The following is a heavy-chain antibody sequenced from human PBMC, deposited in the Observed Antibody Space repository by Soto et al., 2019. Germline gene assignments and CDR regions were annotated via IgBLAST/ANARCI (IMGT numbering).Heavy chain of an antibody. CDR2: ISGTTDRT. J-gene: IGHJ5*02. CDR3: AQKATP. CDR1: GFTFSSSA. V-gene: IGHV3-23*01. Sequence: GGSLRLSCAASGFTFSSSAMSWVRQAPGKGLEWVSTISGTTDRTYYVDSVKGRFTISRDNSKNTLYLQMNSLRVEDTAVYYCAQKATPWGQGT.